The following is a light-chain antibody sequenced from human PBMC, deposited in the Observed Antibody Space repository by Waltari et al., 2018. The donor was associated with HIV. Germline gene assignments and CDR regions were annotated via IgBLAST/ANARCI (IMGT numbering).Light chain of an antibody. CDR2: EVT. CDR1: TSDIHDYNF. Sequence: QSALTQPPSASGSPGQSVNMSCTGATSDIHDYNFISCYQQYSGKAPKLIIFEVTKRPSRVPGRFSGSRSGNTSCLIVSGLQAEDEAVYFCSSVAGSKKLFGGVTRLTVL. CDR3: SSVAGSKKL. J-gene: IGLJ2*01. V-gene: IGLV2-8*01.